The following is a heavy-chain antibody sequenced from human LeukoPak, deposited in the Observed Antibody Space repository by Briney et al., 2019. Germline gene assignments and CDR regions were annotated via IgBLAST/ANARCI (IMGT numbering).Heavy chain of an antibody. Sequence: PGGSLRLSCAASGFTFSSHYMSWVRQAPGKGLEWVLVIYSDDSTYSSDSLKGRFTISRDISKNTLFLQMNSLRAEDTAVYYCARVYWHDNGEYFQHWGQGTLVTVSS. CDR3: ARVYWHDNGEYFQH. CDR2: IYSDDST. CDR1: GFTFSSHY. V-gene: IGHV3-66*01. J-gene: IGHJ1*01. D-gene: IGHD3-16*01.